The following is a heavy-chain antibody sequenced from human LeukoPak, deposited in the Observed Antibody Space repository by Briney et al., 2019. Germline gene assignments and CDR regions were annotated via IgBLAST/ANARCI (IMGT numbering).Heavy chain of an antibody. V-gene: IGHV3-23*01. CDR3: ARVDTMVRGVISFRTYYFDY. Sequence: GGSLRLSCAASGFPFDTYGMHWVRQAPGKGLQWVSSISGLGGSTQYADVVEGRFTISRDNAKNTLYLQMNSLRAEDTALYYCARVDTMVRGVISFRTYYFDYWGQGTLVTVSS. CDR2: ISGLGGST. CDR1: GFPFDTYG. J-gene: IGHJ4*02. D-gene: IGHD3-10*01.